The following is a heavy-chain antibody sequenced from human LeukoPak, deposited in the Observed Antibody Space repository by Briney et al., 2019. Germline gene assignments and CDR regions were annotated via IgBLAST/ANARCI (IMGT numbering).Heavy chain of an antibody. CDR1: GFTFSSYS. D-gene: IGHD1-1*01. CDR2: ISSSSSTI. J-gene: IGHJ4*02. Sequence: GGSLRLSCAASGFTFSSYSMNWVRQAPGKGLEWVSYISSSSSTIYYADSVKGRFTISRDNAKNSLYLQMNSLRAEDTAVYYCISLMWNDSDYWGQRTLVTVSS. V-gene: IGHV3-48*04. CDR3: ISLMWNDSDY.